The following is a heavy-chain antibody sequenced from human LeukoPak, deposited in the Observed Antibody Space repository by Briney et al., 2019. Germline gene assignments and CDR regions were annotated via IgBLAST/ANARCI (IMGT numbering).Heavy chain of an antibody. V-gene: IGHV4-59*04. Sequence: SETLSLTCTVSGGSISTYYWSWIRQPPGKGLEWIGSIYHSGSTYYNPSLKSRVTISVDTSKNQFSLKLSSVTAADTAVYYCARRGATNDAFDIWGQGTMVTVSS. CDR3: ARRGATNDAFDI. CDR1: GGSISTYY. CDR2: IYHSGST. J-gene: IGHJ3*02. D-gene: IGHD1/OR15-1a*01.